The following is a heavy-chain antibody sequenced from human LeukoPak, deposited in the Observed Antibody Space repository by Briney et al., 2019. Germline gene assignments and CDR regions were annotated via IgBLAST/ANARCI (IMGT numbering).Heavy chain of an antibody. J-gene: IGHJ4*02. CDR2: ISSSGGTT. CDR1: GFTFSTYA. D-gene: IGHD2-2*01. CDR3: AKDTSTGRYAFGY. V-gene: IGHV3-23*01. Sequence: GGSLRLSCAASGFTFSTYAMSWVRQAPGKGLEWVSAISSSGGTTYYADSVKGRFTISRDSSKNTLYLHMNSLRAEDTAVYYCAKDTSTGRYAFGYWGQGTLVTVSS.